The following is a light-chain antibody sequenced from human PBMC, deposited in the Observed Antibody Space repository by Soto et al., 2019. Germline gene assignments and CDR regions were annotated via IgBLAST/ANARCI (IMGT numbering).Light chain of an antibody. CDR2: DAS. CDR3: QQLDDWAFT. J-gene: IGKJ3*01. CDR1: QSISDY. Sequence: EIVLTQSPATLSLSPGERDTLSCRPSQSISDYLGWYQQKPGQAPRLLIYDASNRATGIPARFSGSGSGTDFTLTISSLEPEDFAVYYCQQLDDWAFTFGPGTKVDIK. V-gene: IGKV3-11*01.